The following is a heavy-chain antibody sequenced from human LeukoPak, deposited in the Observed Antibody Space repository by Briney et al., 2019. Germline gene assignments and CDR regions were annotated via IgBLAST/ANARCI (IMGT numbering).Heavy chain of an antibody. CDR2: IIPIFGTA. D-gene: IGHD3-22*01. Sequence: SVKVSCKASGGTFSSYAISWVRQAPGQGLEWMGGIIPIFGTANYAQKFQGRGTITTDESTSTAYMELSSLRSEDTAVYYCARTYYYDSSGYLGAFDYWGQGTLVTVSS. CDR1: GGTFSSYA. J-gene: IGHJ4*02. V-gene: IGHV1-69*05. CDR3: ARTYYYDSSGYLGAFDY.